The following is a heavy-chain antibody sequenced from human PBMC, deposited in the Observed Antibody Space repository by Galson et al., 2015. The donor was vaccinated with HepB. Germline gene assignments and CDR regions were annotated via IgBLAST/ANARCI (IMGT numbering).Heavy chain of an antibody. V-gene: IGHV1-18*01. CDR3: ARGYYDSSGYYYVGIYYYYYYGMDV. CDR1: GYTFTSYG. J-gene: IGHJ6*02. CDR2: ISAYNGNT. Sequence: SVKVSCKASGYTFTSYGISWVRQAPGQGLEWMGWISAYNGNTNYAQKLQGRVTMTTDTSTSTAYMELRSLRSDDTAVYYCARGYYDSSGYYYVGIYYYYYYGMDVWGQGTTVTVSS. D-gene: IGHD3-22*01.